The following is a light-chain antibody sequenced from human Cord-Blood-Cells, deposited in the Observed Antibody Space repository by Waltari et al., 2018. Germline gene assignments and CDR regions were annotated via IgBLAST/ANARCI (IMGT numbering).Light chain of an antibody. CDR1: SSDVGRYNL. CDR3: CSYAGGSTYLV. Sequence: QSALTQPAPVSGSLGQSITISCTGTSSDVGRYNLVSWYQQHPGKAPKLMIYEGSKRHSGVSNRFTGSKSGNAASLTITGIQAEDESDYYCCSYAGGSTYLVFGVWTNLTVL. CDR2: EGS. J-gene: IGLJ2*01. V-gene: IGLV2-23*01.